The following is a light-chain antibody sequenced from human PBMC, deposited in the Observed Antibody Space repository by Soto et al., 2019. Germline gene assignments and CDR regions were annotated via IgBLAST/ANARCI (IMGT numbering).Light chain of an antibody. CDR2: KTS. V-gene: IGKV1-5*03. J-gene: IGKJ1*01. CDR3: QQYNSYWT. Sequence: DIQMTQSPSTLSASVGDRVTIACRASQSISSWLAWYQQKPGKAPKLLIYKTSSLESGVPSRFSGSGSGTEFTLTINSLQPEDFATYYCQQYNSYWTFGQGTKVDI. CDR1: QSISSW.